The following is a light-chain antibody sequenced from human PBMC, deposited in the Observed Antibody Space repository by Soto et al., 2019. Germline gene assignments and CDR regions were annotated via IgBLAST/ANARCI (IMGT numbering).Light chain of an antibody. CDR1: SSDVGGYNH. J-gene: IGLJ2*01. Sequence: QSALTQPASLSGSPGQSITISCTGSSSDVGGYNHVSWYQQHPGKAPRLMIYEVSNRLSGVSNRFSGSKSGNTASLTISGLQADDEGDYYCSSYSSISTPVVFGGGTKLTVL. CDR2: EVS. CDR3: SSYSSISTPVV. V-gene: IGLV2-14*01.